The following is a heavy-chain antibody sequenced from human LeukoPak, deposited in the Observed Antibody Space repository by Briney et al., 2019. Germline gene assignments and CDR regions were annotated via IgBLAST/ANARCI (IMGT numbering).Heavy chain of an antibody. CDR1: GGSISGSNW. V-gene: IGHV4-4*02. Sequence: SETLSLTCAVSGGSISGSNWWSWVRQPPEKGLEWIGEIYHSGSTNYNPSLKSRVTISVDKSKNQFSLKLSSVTAADTAVYYCARAYCSGGSCPLDYWGQGTLVTVSS. J-gene: IGHJ4*02. CDR2: IYHSGST. D-gene: IGHD2-15*01. CDR3: ARAYCSGGSCPLDY.